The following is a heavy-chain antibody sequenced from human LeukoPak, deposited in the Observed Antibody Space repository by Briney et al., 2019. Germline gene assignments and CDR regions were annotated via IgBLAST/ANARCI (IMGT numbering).Heavy chain of an antibody. CDR1: GGSVSSGTYY. V-gene: IGHV4-61*01. J-gene: IGHJ5*02. CDR2: IYYSGST. Sequence: PSETLSLTCAVPGGSVSSGTYYWSWIRQPPGKGLEWIGYIYYSGSTNYNPSLKSRVTISVDTSKNQFSLKLSSVTAADTAVYYCARARGSSFDPWGQGTLVTVSS. D-gene: IGHD3-10*01. CDR3: ARARGSSFDP.